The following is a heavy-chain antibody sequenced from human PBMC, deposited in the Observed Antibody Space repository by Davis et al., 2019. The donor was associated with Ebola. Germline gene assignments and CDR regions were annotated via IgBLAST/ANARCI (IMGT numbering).Heavy chain of an antibody. CDR1: GYTFTNNG. D-gene: IGHD1/OR15-1a*01. J-gene: IGHJ4*02. Sequence: AASVKVSCKASGYTFTNNGIMWVRQAPGQGLEWMGWISPQNGNRKYAQKFQGRVAMTTDTSTSTVYMELRSLTSDDTAVYFCARGRNNGWDFDYWGQGTLVTVSS. CDR3: ARGRNNGWDFDY. V-gene: IGHV1-18*01. CDR2: ISPQNGNR.